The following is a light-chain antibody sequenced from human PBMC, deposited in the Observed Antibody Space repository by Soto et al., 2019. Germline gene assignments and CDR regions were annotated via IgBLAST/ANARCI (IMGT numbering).Light chain of an antibody. CDR2: KAS. CDR1: QSISSG. J-gene: IGKJ1*01. CDR3: QQYNSYST. Sequence: DIQMTQSPSTLSASVGHRVTIICRASQSISSGLAWYPQKPGKAPKLLIYKASSLESGVPSRLSGSGSATEFTLTISSLQPDDFATYDCQQYNSYSTFGQGTKVDIK. V-gene: IGKV1-5*03.